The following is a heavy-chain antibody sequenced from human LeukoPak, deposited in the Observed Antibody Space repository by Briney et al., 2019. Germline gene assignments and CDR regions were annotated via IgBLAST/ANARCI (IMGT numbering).Heavy chain of an antibody. CDR2: INHSGST. V-gene: IGHV4-34*01. J-gene: IGHJ4*02. CDR1: GGSFSAYY. CDR3: ARGSDYDFWSGNIVLDY. D-gene: IGHD3-3*01. Sequence: PSETLSLTCGVYGGSFSAYYWTWIRQPPGKGLGWIGEINHSGSTNYNPSLKSRVTISVDTSKNQFSLRLSSVTAADTAVYYCARGSDYDFWSGNIVLDYWGQGTLVTVSS.